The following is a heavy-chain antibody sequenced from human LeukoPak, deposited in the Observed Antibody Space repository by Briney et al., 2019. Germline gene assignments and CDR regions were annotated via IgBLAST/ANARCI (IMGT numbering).Heavy chain of an antibody. CDR1: GFSVSSNY. D-gene: IGHD1-7*01. CDR2: IYSDGST. J-gene: IGHJ3*02. V-gene: IGHV3-53*01. Sequence: GGSLRLSCAASGFSVSSNYFSWVRQAPGKGLEWVSIIYSDGSTFHADSVKGRFTMSRDNSKNTLDLQMNSLRADDTAVFFCARATHRYRGTNGDGDAFDIWGQGTMVTVTS. CDR3: ARATHRYRGTNGDGDAFDI.